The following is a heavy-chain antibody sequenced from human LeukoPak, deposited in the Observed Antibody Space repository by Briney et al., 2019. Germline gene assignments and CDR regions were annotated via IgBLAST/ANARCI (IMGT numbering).Heavy chain of an antibody. Sequence: SETLSLTCAVSGGFIDSSSYYWGWIRQPPGKGLEWIGSIFRTGSTYYSASLKSRVSISVDTSKNHIALKLTSVTASDTAVYFCARRVGFYGSGSLHYFDPWGQGILVSVS. CDR2: IFRTGST. J-gene: IGHJ5*01. CDR3: ARRVGFYGSGSLHYFDP. CDR1: GGFIDSSSYY. V-gene: IGHV4-39*02. D-gene: IGHD3-10*01.